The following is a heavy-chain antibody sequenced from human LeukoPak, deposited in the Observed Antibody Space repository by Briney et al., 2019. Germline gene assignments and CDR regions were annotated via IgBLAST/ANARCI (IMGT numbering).Heavy chain of an antibody. J-gene: IGHJ4*02. CDR2: ISRSGAGT. Sequence: GGSLRLSCSASGFTFSYYAMTWVRQAPGKGLEWVSAISRSGAGTYYGDSVKGRFTLSRDNSENTLYLQMSSLRAEDTAVYYCARDSSGYAEFDYWGQGTLVTVSS. V-gene: IGHV3-23*01. CDR1: GFTFSYYA. D-gene: IGHD3-22*01. CDR3: ARDSSGYAEFDY.